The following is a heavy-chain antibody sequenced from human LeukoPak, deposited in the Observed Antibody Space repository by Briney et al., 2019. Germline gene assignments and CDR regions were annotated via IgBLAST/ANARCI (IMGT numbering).Heavy chain of an antibody. Sequence: PSETLSLTCTVSGYSISSGYYWGWIRQPPGKGLEWIGSIYYSGSTYYNPSLKSRVTISVDTSKNQFSLKLSSVTAADTAVYYCARQSGGVVVAATRLAIDYWGQGTLVTVSS. J-gene: IGHJ4*02. V-gene: IGHV4-38-2*02. CDR3: ARQSGGVVVAATRLAIDY. CDR2: IYYSGST. D-gene: IGHD2-15*01. CDR1: GYSISSGYY.